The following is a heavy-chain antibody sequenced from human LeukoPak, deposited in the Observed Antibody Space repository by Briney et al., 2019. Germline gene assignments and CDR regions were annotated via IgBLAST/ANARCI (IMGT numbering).Heavy chain of an antibody. V-gene: IGHV3-33*06. D-gene: IGHD3-9*01. CDR1: GFTFSSYG. Sequence: GRSLRLSCAASGFTFSSYGMHWVRQAPGKGLEWVAVIWYDGSNKYYADSVKGRFTISRDNSKNTLYLQMNSLRAEDTAVYYCAKDPGRYYDILTDSGQGTLVTVSS. CDR2: IWYDGSNK. CDR3: AKDPGRYYDILTD. J-gene: IGHJ4*02.